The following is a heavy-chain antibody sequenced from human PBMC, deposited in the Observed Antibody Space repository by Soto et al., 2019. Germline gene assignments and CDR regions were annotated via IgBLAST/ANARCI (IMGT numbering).Heavy chain of an antibody. CDR3: ARGWFNGMDV. V-gene: IGHV3-21*01. CDR1: GFTFSSYS. J-gene: IGHJ6*02. Sequence: EVQLVESGGGLVKPGGSLRLSCAASGFTFSSYSMNWVRRAPGKGLEWVSSFSSISDYIYYPDSLKGRFTISRDNAKNSLYLQMNSLRVEDTAVYFCARGWFNGMDVWGQGTTVTVSS. CDR2: FSSISDYI. D-gene: IGHD3-10*01.